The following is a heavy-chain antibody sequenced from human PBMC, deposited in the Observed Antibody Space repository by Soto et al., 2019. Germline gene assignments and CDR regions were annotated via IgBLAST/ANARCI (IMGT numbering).Heavy chain of an antibody. Sequence: GGSLRLSCAASGFTFSSYAMHWVRQAPGKGLEWVAVISYDGGNKYYADSVKGRFTISRDNSKNTLYLQMNSLRAEDTAVYYCVRGWLGYYYYYVMDVWGQGTTVTVSS. CDR2: ISYDGGNK. CDR1: GFTFSSYA. V-gene: IGHV3-30-3*01. J-gene: IGHJ6*02. D-gene: IGHD6-19*01. CDR3: VRGWLGYYYYYVMDV.